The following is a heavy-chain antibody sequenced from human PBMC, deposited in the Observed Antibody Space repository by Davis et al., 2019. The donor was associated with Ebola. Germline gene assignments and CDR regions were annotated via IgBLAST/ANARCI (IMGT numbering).Heavy chain of an antibody. D-gene: IGHD6-19*01. CDR1: GFTFSSYG. V-gene: IGHV3-30*03. Sequence: GGSLRLSCAASGFTFSSYGMHWVRQAPGKGLEWVAVISYDGSNKYYADSVKGRFTISRDNSKNTLYLQMNSLRAEDTAVYYCARAVAASWSPFDNWGQGTLVTVSS. J-gene: IGHJ4*02. CDR2: ISYDGSNK. CDR3: ARAVAASWSPFDN.